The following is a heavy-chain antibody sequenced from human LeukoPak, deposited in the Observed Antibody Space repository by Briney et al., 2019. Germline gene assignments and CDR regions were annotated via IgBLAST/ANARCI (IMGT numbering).Heavy chain of an antibody. CDR1: GFTFSSSA. Sequence: GGSLRLSCAASGFTFSSSAMSWVRQASGKGLEWVSAISSSGDKIYYADAVKGRFTISRDNSKNTLFLQMISLRDEDTALYYCAKDRNHLPVAGFDSWGQGTLVTVSS. V-gene: IGHV3-23*01. D-gene: IGHD6-19*01. CDR2: ISSSGDKI. J-gene: IGHJ4*02. CDR3: AKDRNHLPVAGFDS.